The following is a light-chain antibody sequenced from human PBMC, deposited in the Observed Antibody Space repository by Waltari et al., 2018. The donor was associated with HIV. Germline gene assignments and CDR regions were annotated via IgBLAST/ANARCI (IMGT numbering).Light chain of an antibody. CDR2: SNN. CDR3: AAWDESQNAWV. CDR1: RSNIGSND. Sequence: QSVLPQPPSASGTPGQRVTISCSGSRSNIGSNDVNWYQQVPGTAPKFLMYSNNKRPSGVPDRFSGSKSGTSASLAISGLQSDDEADYYCAAWDESQNAWVFGGGTRLTVL. V-gene: IGLV1-44*01. J-gene: IGLJ3*02.